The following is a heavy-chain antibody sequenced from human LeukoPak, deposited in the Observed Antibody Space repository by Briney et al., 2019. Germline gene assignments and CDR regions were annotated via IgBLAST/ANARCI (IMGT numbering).Heavy chain of an antibody. D-gene: IGHD3-22*01. CDR1: GFTFSSYA. Sequence: PGGSLRLSCAASGFTFSSYAMSWVRQAPGKGLEWVSAISGSGGSTYYADSVKGRFTISRDNSKNTLYLQMHSLRAEDTAVYYCAKDHISGYYGYYFDYWGQGTLVTVSS. V-gene: IGHV3-23*01. CDR3: AKDHISGYYGYYFDY. J-gene: IGHJ4*02. CDR2: ISGSGGST.